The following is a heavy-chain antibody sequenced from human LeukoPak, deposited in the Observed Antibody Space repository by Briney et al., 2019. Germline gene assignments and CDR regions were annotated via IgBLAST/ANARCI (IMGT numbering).Heavy chain of an antibody. V-gene: IGHV3-30*03. CDR2: ISYDGSNK. CDR1: GFTFSSYG. J-gene: IGHJ4*02. Sequence: GRSLRLSCAASGFTFSSYGMHWVRQAPGKGLEWVAVISYDGSNKYYADSVKGRFTISRDNSKNTLYLQMNSLRAEDTAVYYCATNEDYWGQGTLVTVSS. CDR3: ATNEDY. D-gene: IGHD2-8*01.